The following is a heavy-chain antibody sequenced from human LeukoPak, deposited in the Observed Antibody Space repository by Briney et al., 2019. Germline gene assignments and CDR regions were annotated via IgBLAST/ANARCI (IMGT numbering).Heavy chain of an antibody. Sequence: SETLSLTCSVPGASIYNHYWCWIPQPPGKGQERIRYYPRNGDTNYKPSLPSQDAISVDTSRNQFSLKRCVVSAADTAVYYCARGSTRADDYWGQGILVTVSS. J-gene: IGHJ4*02. V-gene: IGHV4-4*09. D-gene: IGHD2/OR15-2a*01. CDR2: YPRNGDT. CDR1: GASIYNHY. CDR3: ARGSTRADDY.